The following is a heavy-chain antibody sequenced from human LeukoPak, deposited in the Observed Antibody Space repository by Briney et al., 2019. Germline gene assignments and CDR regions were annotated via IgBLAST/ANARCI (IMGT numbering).Heavy chain of an antibody. Sequence: GGSLRLSCAASGFIFSSYGMHWVRQAPGKGLEWVAVISYDGSNKYYADSVKGRFTISRDNSKNTLYLQMNSLRAEDTAVYYCANAMVRGVIITWGFDYWGQGTLVTVSS. D-gene: IGHD3-10*01. CDR2: ISYDGSNK. CDR1: GFIFSSYG. CDR3: ANAMVRGVIITWGFDY. J-gene: IGHJ4*02. V-gene: IGHV3-30*18.